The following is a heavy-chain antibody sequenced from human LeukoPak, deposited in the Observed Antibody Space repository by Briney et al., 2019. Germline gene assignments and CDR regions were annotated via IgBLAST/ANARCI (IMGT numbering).Heavy chain of an antibody. CDR1: GFTFSDYN. D-gene: IGHD2-15*01. Sequence: GGSLRLSCAASGFTFSDYNMRWIRPAPGKGLEWVSSISRSGSTKYYADSVKGRFTISRDNAKTSLFLQMNSLRAEDTAVYYCARVLRYCSGGNCYSGGLGYMDVWGKGTTVTVSS. V-gene: IGHV3-11*01. J-gene: IGHJ6*03. CDR3: ARVLRYCSGGNCYSGGLGYMDV. CDR2: ISRSGSTK.